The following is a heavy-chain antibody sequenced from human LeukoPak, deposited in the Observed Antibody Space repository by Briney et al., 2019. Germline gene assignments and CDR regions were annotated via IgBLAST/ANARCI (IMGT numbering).Heavy chain of an antibody. D-gene: IGHD2-21*02. CDR3: ARSDQYYYYYYGMDV. J-gene: IGHJ6*02. V-gene: IGHV3-33*08. Sequence: GGSLRLSCAASGLTFSSYAMSWVRQAPGKGLEWVAVIWYDGSNKYYADSVKGRFTISRDNSKNTLYLQMNSLRAEDTAVYYCARSDQYYYYYYGMDVWGQGTTVTVSS. CDR1: GLTFSSYA. CDR2: IWYDGSNK.